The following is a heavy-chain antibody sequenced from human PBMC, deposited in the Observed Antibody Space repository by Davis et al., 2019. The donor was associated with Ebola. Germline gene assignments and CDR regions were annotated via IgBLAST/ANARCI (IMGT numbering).Heavy chain of an antibody. CDR1: GFTFSSYS. CDR3: AKDIVRGIAAAGN. Sequence: PGGSLRLSCAASGFTFSSYSMNWVRQAPGKGLEWVSYISSSGSTIYYADSVKGRFTISRDNAKNSLYLQMNSLRAEDMALYYCAKDIVRGIAAAGNWGQGTLVTVSS. CDR2: ISSSGSTI. J-gene: IGHJ4*02. V-gene: IGHV3-48*04. D-gene: IGHD6-13*01.